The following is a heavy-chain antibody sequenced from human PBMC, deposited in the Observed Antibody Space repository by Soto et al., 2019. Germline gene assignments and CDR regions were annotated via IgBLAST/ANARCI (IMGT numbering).Heavy chain of an antibody. CDR1: GGSFSGYY. V-gene: IGHV4-34*01. Sequence: SETLSLTCAVYGGSFSGYYWSWIRQPPGKGLEWIGEINHSGSTNYNPSLKSRVTISVDTSKNQFSLKLSSVTAADTAVYYCARVRNYYWRHGWFDPWGQGTLVTVS. D-gene: IGHD3-10*01. CDR3: ARVRNYYWRHGWFDP. J-gene: IGHJ5*02. CDR2: INHSGST.